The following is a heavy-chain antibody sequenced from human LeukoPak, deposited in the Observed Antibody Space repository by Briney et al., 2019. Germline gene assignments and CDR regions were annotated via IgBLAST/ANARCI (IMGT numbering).Heavy chain of an antibody. D-gene: IGHD6-19*01. Sequence: ASVKVSCKASGYTFTSYGISWVRQAPGQGLEWMGWISAYNSNTNYARKLQDRVTMTTDTSTSTAYMEARSLRSDDTAVYYCARDRGIAVAGTGGYWGQGTLVTVSS. J-gene: IGHJ4*02. CDR1: GYTFTSYG. CDR3: ARDRGIAVAGTGGY. V-gene: IGHV1-18*01. CDR2: ISAYNSNT.